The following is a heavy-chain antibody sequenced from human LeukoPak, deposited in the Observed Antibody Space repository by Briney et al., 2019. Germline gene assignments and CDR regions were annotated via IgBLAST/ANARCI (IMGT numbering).Heavy chain of an antibody. CDR2: TYYRSKWYN. CDR1: GDSVSSNSAA. J-gene: IGHJ4*02. V-gene: IGHV6-1*01. CDR3: ARENGGYAIREYYFDY. D-gene: IGHD5-12*01. Sequence: SQTLSLTCAISGDSVSSNSAAWNWIRHSPSRGLEWLGSTYYRSKWYNDYAVSVKSRITINPDTSKNQFSLQLNSVTPEDTAVYYCARENGGYAIREYYFDYWGQGTLVTVSS.